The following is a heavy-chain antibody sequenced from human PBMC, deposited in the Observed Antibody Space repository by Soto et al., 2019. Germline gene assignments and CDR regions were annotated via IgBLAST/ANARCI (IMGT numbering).Heavy chain of an antibody. V-gene: IGHV3-48*03. CDR2: ISDDGASI. CDR1: GFSFSSFA. D-gene: IGHD3-9*01. CDR3: EKENSVEAWLHHFDH. Sequence: PGGSLRLSCEASGFSFSSFAMNWVRQAPGRGLEWVSYISDDGASIYYADSLKGRFTISRDNAKNSLSLQMNNLRAEDTAVYYCEKENSVEAWLHHFDHWGLGTLVTVSS. J-gene: IGHJ4*02.